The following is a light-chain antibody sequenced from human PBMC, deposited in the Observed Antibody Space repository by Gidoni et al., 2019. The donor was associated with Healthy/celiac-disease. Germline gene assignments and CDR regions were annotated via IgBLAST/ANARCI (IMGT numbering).Light chain of an antibody. Sequence: EIVLTQSPGTRSLSPGERATLSCRASQSVSSSYLAWYQQKPGQAPRLLIYGASSRATGIPDRFSGSGSGTDFTLTISRLEPEVFAVYYCQQYGSSPNTFGQGTRLEIQ. J-gene: IGKJ5*01. CDR2: GAS. CDR1: QSVSSSY. CDR3: QQYGSSPNT. V-gene: IGKV3-20*01.